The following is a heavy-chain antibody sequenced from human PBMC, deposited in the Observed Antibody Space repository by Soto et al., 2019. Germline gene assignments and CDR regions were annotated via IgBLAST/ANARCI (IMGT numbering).Heavy chain of an antibody. CDR1: GFTFSSYA. Sequence: VGSLRLSCAASGFTFSSYAMSWVRQAPGKGLEWVSAISGSGGSTYYADSVKGRFTISRDNSKNTLYLQVNSLRSEDTAVYYCAKDLGSSWPNCFDPWGQGTLVTVSS. V-gene: IGHV3-23*01. D-gene: IGHD6-13*01. CDR3: AKDLGSSWPNCFDP. CDR2: ISGSGGST. J-gene: IGHJ5*02.